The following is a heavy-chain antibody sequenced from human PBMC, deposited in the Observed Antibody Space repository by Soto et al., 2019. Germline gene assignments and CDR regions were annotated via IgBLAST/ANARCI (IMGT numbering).Heavy chain of an antibody. CDR1: GFSLSNARMG. Sequence: QVTLKESGPVLVKPTETLTLTCTVSGFSLSNARMGVSWIRQPPGKALEWLAHIFSNDEKSYSTSLKSRLTISKDNSKSQVVLTMTNMDPVETATYYCARQGRGVGARPLDQWGQGTLVTVSS. V-gene: IGHV2-26*01. J-gene: IGHJ4*02. CDR3: ARQGRGVGARPLDQ. CDR2: IFSNDEK. D-gene: IGHD1-26*01.